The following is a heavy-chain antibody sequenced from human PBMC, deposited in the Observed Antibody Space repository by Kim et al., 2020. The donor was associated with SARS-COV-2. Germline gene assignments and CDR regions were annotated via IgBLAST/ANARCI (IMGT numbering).Heavy chain of an antibody. CDR2: IYSGGST. D-gene: IGHD3-22*01. V-gene: IGHV3-66*01. CDR3: ARDRSYDSSGYIGNYFDY. J-gene: IGHJ4*02. Sequence: GGSLRHSCAASGFTVSSNYMSWVRQAPGKGLEWVSVIYSGGSTYYADSVKGRFTISRDNSKNTLYLQMNSLRAEDTAVYYCARDRSYDSSGYIGNYFDYWGQGTLVTVSS. CDR1: GFTVSSNY.